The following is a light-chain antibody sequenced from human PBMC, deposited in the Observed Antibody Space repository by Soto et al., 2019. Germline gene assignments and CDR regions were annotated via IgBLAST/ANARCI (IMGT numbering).Light chain of an antibody. J-gene: IGLJ1*01. V-gene: IGLV2-14*03. CDR3: CSYAGSSTYV. CDR1: SRDVGAYDY. CDR2: YVD. Sequence: QSVLTQPASVSGSPGQSITISCTGTSRDVGAYDYVSWYLQYPDKAPQLLIYYVDHRPSGVSNRFSGSKSGNTASLTISILQAEDEADYYCCSYAGSSTYVFGTGTKVTVL.